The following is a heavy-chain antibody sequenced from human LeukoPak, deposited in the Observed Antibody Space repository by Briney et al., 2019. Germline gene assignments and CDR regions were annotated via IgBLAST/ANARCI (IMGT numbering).Heavy chain of an antibody. CDR3: AKDSFDY. V-gene: IGHV3-9*01. CDR2: ISWNSGSI. CDR1: GFTFDDYA. J-gene: IGHJ4*02. Sequence: SLRLSCAASGFTFDDYAMHWGRQAPGKGLEWVSGISWNSGSIGYADSVKGRFTISRDNAKNSLYLQMNSLTAEDTALYYCAKDSFDYWGQGTLVTVSS.